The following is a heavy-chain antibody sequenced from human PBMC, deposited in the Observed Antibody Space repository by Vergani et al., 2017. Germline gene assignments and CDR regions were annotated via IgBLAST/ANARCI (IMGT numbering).Heavy chain of an antibody. V-gene: IGHV3-30-3*01. CDR3: ARYYYDSSGYFYYYGMDV. CDR1: GFTFSSYA. Sequence: QVQLVESGGGVVQPGRSLRLSCAASGFTFSSYAMHWVRQAPGKGLEWVAVISYDGSNKYYADSVKGRFTISRDNAKNSLYLQMNSLRAEDTAVYYCARYYYDSSGYFYYYGMDVWGQGTTVTVSS. D-gene: IGHD3-22*01. CDR2: ISYDGSNK. J-gene: IGHJ6*02.